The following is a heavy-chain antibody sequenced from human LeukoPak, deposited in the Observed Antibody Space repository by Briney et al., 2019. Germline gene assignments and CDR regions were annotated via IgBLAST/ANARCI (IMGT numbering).Heavy chain of an antibody. Sequence: ASVKVSCKASGYTFTSYYMHWVRQAPGQGLEWMGIINPSGGSTSYAQKFQGRVTMTRDMSTSTVYMELSSLRSEDTAVYYRARDQGVAADHDAFDIWGQGTMVTVSS. D-gene: IGHD6-25*01. CDR3: ARDQGVAADHDAFDI. V-gene: IGHV1-46*01. J-gene: IGHJ3*02. CDR2: INPSGGST. CDR1: GYTFTSYY.